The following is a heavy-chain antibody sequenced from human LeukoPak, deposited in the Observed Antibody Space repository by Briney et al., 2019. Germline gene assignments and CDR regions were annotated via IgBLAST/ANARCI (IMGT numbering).Heavy chain of an antibody. CDR2: IIPILGIA. D-gene: IGHD3-22*01. J-gene: IGHJ4*02. V-gene: IGHV1-69*04. CDR1: GGTFSSYA. Sequence: ASVKVSCKASGGTFSSYAISWVRQAPGQGLEWMGRIIPILGIANYAQKFQGRVTITADKSTSTAYMELSSLRSEDTAVYYCARGGPHYYDSSGPADYWGQGTLVTVSS. CDR3: ARGGPHYYDSSGPADY.